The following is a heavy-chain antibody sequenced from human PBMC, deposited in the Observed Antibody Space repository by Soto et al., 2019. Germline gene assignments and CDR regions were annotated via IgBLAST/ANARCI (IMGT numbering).Heavy chain of an antibody. V-gene: IGHV3-30-3*01. Sequence: QVQLVESGGGVVQPGRSLRLSCAASGFTFSSYAMHWVRQAPGKGLEWVAVISYDGSNKYYADSVKGQFTISRDNSKNTLYLQMNSLRAEDTAVYYCARDRDWNGAVRAAPDFWGQGTLVTVSS. CDR1: GFTFSSYA. CDR2: ISYDGSNK. J-gene: IGHJ4*02. D-gene: IGHD1-1*01. CDR3: ARDRDWNGAVRAAPDF.